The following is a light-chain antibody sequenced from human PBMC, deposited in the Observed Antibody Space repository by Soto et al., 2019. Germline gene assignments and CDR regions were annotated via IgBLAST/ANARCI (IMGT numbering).Light chain of an antibody. CDR3: LSYTISGTFV. CDR1: SSEVGGYDY. V-gene: IGLV2-14*01. CDR2: DVS. Sequence: SVLTQPASVSGSPGQSITISCTGTSSEVGGYDYVSWHQQLPGKAPRVIIYDVSNRPSGISNRFSGSKSGNTASLTISGLQAEDEADYYCLSYTISGTFVFGSGTKVTVL. J-gene: IGLJ1*01.